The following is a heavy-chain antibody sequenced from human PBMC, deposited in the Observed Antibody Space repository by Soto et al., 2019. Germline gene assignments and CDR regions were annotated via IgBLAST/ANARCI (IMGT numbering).Heavy chain of an antibody. CDR3: AKDATEWLSSFKDV. CDR2: ISYDGSNK. J-gene: IGHJ6*02. D-gene: IGHD3-3*01. V-gene: IGHV3-30*18. CDR1: GFTFSRYV. Sequence: GGSRRRSCAASGFTFSRYVMHWVRQAPGKGLEWVAVISYDGSNKYYADSVKGRFTISRDNSKNTLYLQVNSLRAEDTAVYYCAKDATEWLSSFKDVWGQRTTVTVSS.